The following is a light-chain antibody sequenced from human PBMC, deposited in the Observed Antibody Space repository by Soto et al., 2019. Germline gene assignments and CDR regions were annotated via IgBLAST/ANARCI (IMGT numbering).Light chain of an antibody. Sequence: DIVMTQSPDSLAVSLGERATINCKSSQSVLYSSNNKNYLAWYQQKPGQPPKLLIYWASTRESGVPDRFSGSGSRTDFTLTISSLQAEDVAVYYSQQYYSTSGFTFGPGTKVDIK. J-gene: IGKJ3*01. V-gene: IGKV4-1*01. CDR2: WAS. CDR3: QQYYSTSGFT. CDR1: QSVLYSSNNKNY.